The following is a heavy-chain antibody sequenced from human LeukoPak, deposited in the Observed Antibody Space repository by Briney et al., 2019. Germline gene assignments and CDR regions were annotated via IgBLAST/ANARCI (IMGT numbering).Heavy chain of an antibody. J-gene: IGHJ4*02. V-gene: IGHV3-30*18. CDR3: AKMYCSSTSCYGGQYFDY. CDR1: GFTFSDYG. D-gene: IGHD2-2*01. Sequence: GGSLRLSCAASGFTFSDYGMNWVRQAPGKGLEWVAITSYDESEKYYVDSVKGRFTISRDNSKNTLYLQMNSLRAEDTAVYYCAKMYCSSTSCYGGQYFDYWGQGTLVTVSS. CDR2: TSYDESEK.